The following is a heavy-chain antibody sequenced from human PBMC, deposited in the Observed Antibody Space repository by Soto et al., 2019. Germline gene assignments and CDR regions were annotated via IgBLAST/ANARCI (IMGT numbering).Heavy chain of an antibody. CDR2: ISGGGGNT. Sequence: EVQLLESGGGLVQPGGSLRLSCAASGFTFSSYAMSWVRQTPGKGLEWVSGISGGGGNTYYADSVTGRFTISRDNSRNTLYQQMNSLRAADTAIYYCAKDRGAGGRFSGIAVAGIPSWGQGTLVTVSS. CDR3: AKDRGAGGRFSGIAVAGIPS. J-gene: IGHJ5*02. CDR1: GFTFSSYA. D-gene: IGHD6-19*01. V-gene: IGHV3-23*01.